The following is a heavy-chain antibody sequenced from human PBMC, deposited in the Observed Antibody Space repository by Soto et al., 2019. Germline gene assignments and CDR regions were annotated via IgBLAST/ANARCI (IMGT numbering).Heavy chain of an antibody. J-gene: IGHJ4*02. V-gene: IGHV4-39*01. Sequence: LTCTVSGVSISNSSYYWGWIRRPPGKGLEWIGTIYYSGITYYNPSLKSRVTISVDTSKNQFSLKLTSVTAADTAVYYCARNGSNWGQGTLVTAPQ. CDR1: GVSISNSSYY. CDR2: IYYSGIT. CDR3: ARNGSN.